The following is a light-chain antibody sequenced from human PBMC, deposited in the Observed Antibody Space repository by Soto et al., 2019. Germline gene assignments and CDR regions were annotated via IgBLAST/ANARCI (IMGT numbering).Light chain of an antibody. CDR3: QLSFKTPYT. CDR1: QSSSIY. V-gene: IGKV1-39*01. CDR2: AAS. Sequence: DIQMTQSPSSLSASVGDRVTITCRASQSSSIYLNWYQQKPGIAPKLLIYAASSLQSGVPSRFSGSGSGTDFTLTISSLQPEDFATYYCQLSFKTPYTFGQGTKLEIK. J-gene: IGKJ2*01.